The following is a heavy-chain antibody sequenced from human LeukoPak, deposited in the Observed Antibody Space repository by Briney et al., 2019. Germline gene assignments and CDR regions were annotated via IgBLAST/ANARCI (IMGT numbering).Heavy chain of an antibody. CDR1: GFTVGSNQ. D-gene: IGHD5-18*01. V-gene: IGHV3-66*02. Sequence: HSGGSLRLSCAASGFTVGSNQMTWVRQAPGKGLEWVSLIYSGGGTKYADSVKGRFTISRDSSKNTLYLQMNSLRVEDTAVYYCARKTDTSMLGGYWAQGTLVTVSS. CDR3: ARKTDTSMLGGY. CDR2: IYSGGGT. J-gene: IGHJ4*02.